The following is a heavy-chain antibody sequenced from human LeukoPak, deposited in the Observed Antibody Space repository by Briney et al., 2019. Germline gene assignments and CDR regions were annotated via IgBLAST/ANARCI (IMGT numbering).Heavy chain of an antibody. J-gene: IGHJ6*02. D-gene: IGHD3-22*01. CDR3: AKDFWNYYDSSGYYLDV. V-gene: IGHV3-30-3*01. Sequence: PGGSLRLSCAASGFTFSSYAMHWVRQAPGKGLEWVAVISYDGSNKYYADSVKGRFTISRDNSKNTLYLQMNSLRAEDTAVYYCAKDFWNYYDSSGYYLDVWGQGTTVTVSS. CDR1: GFTFSSYA. CDR2: ISYDGSNK.